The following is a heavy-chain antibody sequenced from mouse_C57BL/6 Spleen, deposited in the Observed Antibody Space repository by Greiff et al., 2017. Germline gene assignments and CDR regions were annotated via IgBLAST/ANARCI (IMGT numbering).Heavy chain of an antibody. J-gene: IGHJ3*01. CDR3: APNWAWFAY. D-gene: IGHD4-1*01. CDR1: GYAFSSSW. Sequence: VKLMESGPELVKPGASVKISCKASGYAFSSSWMNWVKQRPGKGLEWIGRIYPGDGDTNYNGKFKGKATLTADKSSSTAYMQLSSLTSEDSAVYFCAPNWAWFAYWGQGTLVTVSA. CDR2: IYPGDGDT. V-gene: IGHV1-82*01.